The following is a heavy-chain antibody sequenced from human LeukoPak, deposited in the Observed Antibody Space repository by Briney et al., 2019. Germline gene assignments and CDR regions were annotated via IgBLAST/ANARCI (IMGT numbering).Heavy chain of an antibody. Sequence: GGSLRLSCAASGITFSSYGMHWVRQAPGKGLEWVAVIWYDGSNKYYADSVKGRFTISRDNSKNTLYLQMNSLRAEDTAVYYCARDRTVRGVIRDYFDYWGQGTLVTVSS. D-gene: IGHD3-10*01. V-gene: IGHV3-33*01. J-gene: IGHJ4*02. CDR1: GITFSSYG. CDR2: IWYDGSNK. CDR3: ARDRTVRGVIRDYFDY.